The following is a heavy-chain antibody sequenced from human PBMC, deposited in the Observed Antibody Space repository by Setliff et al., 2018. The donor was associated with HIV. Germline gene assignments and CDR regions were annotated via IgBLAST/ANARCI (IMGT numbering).Heavy chain of an antibody. CDR1: GGTFSSYA. CDR3: ARDGPQGELLDS. Sequence: SVKVSCKASGGTFSSYAISWVRQAPGQGLEWMGGIMPIFGTPIYAQKFQGSVSITAHESTTTSYMELTSLRSEDTAIYYCARDGPQGELLDSWGLGTPVTVSS. J-gene: IGHJ5*01. CDR2: IMPIFGTP. D-gene: IGHD1-7*01. V-gene: IGHV1-69*13.